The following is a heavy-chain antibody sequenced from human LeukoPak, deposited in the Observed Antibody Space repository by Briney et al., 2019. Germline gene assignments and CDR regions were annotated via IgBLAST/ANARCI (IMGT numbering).Heavy chain of an antibody. D-gene: IGHD3-22*01. CDR1: GYTFTRYY. CDR3: ATEPAGYYDSSGLGAFDI. CDR2: INPSGGST. J-gene: IGHJ3*02. Sequence: ASVKVSCKASGYTFTRYYIHWVRQAPGQGLEWVGIINPSGGSTSYAQKFQGRVTMTEDTSTDTAYMELSSLRSEDTAVYYCATEPAGYYDSSGLGAFDIWGQGTMVTVSS. V-gene: IGHV1-46*01.